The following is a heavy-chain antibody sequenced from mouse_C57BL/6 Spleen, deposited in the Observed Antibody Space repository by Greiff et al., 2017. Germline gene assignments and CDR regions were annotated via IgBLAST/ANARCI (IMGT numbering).Heavy chain of an antibody. CDR1: GYAFTNYL. Sequence: VQVVESGAELVRPGTSVKVSCKASGYAFTNYLIEWVKQRPGQGLEWIGVINPGSGGTNYNEKFKGKATLTADKSSSTAYMQLSSLTSEDSAVYFCARDRLTGTDWYFDVWGTGTTVTVSS. V-gene: IGHV1-54*01. D-gene: IGHD4-1*01. CDR2: INPGSGGT. J-gene: IGHJ1*03. CDR3: ARDRLTGTDWYFDV.